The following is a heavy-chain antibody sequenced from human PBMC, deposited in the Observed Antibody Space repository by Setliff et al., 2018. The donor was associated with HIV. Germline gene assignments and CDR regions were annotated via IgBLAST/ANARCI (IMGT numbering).Heavy chain of an antibody. Sequence: LSLTCTVSGGSISTYYWSWIRQPPGKGLEWIGSIYFTGSSDNNPSLKSRVALSVDTSKHQFSLKLSSVTAADTAVYYCARVQMAYAAFDVWGQGTMVTV. CDR1: GGSISTYY. CDR3: ARVQMAYAAFDV. J-gene: IGHJ3*01. V-gene: IGHV4-59*01. CDR2: IYFTGSS. D-gene: IGHD4-17*01.